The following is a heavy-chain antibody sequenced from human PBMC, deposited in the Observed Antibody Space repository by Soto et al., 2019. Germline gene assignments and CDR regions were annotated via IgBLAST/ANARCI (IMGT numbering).Heavy chain of an antibody. V-gene: IGHV4-59*01. D-gene: IGHD5-12*01. CDR1: GASISSSY. CDR3: ARGGNRYSNVASGVGGFDF. CDR2: VYHTGAT. Sequence: NPSETLSLTCTVSGASISSSYWSWIRQSPERGLEWIAYVYHTGATNYNPSLQSRVTISLDTSKGQFSLNLTSLTTADTAVYFCARGGNRYSNVASGVGGFDFWGQGSLVTVSS. J-gene: IGHJ4*02.